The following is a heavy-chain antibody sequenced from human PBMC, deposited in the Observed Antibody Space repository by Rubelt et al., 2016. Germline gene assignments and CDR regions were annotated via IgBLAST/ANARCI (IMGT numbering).Heavy chain of an antibody. CDR3: GVGATILRPFDY. J-gene: IGHJ4*02. CDR1: GYTLTELS. CDR2: ISAYNGNT. V-gene: IGHV1-18*01. D-gene: IGHD1-26*01. Sequence: QVQLVQSGAEVKKPGASVKVSCKVSGYTLTELSMHWVRQAPGKGLEWMGWISAYNGNTNYAQKLKGRVTMNTDTSTSTAYMELRSLRSDDTAVYYCGVGATILRPFDYWGQGTLVTVSS.